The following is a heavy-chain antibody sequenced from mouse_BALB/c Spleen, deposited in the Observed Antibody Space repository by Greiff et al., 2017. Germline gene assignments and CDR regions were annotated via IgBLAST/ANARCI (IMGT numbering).Heavy chain of an antibody. CDR1: GFTFSSFG. CDR3: ARSRGRSNGMDY. J-gene: IGHJ4*01. V-gene: IGHV5-17*02. Sequence: EVQVVESGGGLVQPGGSRKLSCAASGFTFSSFGMHWVRQAPEKGLEWVAYISSGSSTIYYAYTVKDRFTISRDNPKNTLFLQLTSLRSEDTAMYYCARSRGRSNGMDYWGQGTSVTVSA. D-gene: IGHD1-1*01. CDR2: ISSGSSTI.